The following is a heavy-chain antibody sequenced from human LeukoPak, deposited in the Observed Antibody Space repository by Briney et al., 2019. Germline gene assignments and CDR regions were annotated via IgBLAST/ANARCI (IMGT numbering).Heavy chain of an antibody. CDR2: INPKSGDT. V-gene: IGHV1-8*02. J-gene: IGHJ6*03. CDR1: GFTFTAYQ. CDR3: ARGSGSWHYYYYYYMDV. D-gene: IGHD1-26*01. Sequence: ASVKVSCKASGFTFTAYQIHWVRQAPGQGLEWMGWINPKSGDTNYAQKFQGRVTMTRNTSISTAYMELSSLRSEDTAVYYCARGSGSWHYYYYYYMDVWGKGTTVTISS.